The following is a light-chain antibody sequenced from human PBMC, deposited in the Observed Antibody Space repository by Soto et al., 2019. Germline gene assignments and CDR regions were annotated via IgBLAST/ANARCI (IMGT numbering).Light chain of an antibody. CDR2: RAS. Sequence: EIVMTQSPATLSVFPGERATLSCRASQSVSTNLAWYQQKPGQAPRLLIYRASTRATGIPARFSGRGSGTEFTLTISSLQSEDFAVYYCQQYNNWPPWTFGQGTKVEI. V-gene: IGKV3-15*01. CDR1: QSVSTN. J-gene: IGKJ1*01. CDR3: QQYNNWPPWT.